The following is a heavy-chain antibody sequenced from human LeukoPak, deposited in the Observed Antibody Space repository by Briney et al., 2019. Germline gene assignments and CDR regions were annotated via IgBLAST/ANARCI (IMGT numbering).Heavy chain of an antibody. J-gene: IGHJ6*02. CDR1: GFTFSSYG. D-gene: IGHD6-13*01. CDR2: ISFELSNK. V-gene: IGHV3-30*18. Sequence: GRSPRLSCAASGFTFSSYGMHWVRQAPGKGLGWVAVISFELSNKYYADSVQGRYTISRDNSKNTLYLQMNSLRAEDTAVYYCAKDLAFSSSWYKGYWYGMDVWGQGTTVSVSS. CDR3: AKDLAFSSSWYKGYWYGMDV.